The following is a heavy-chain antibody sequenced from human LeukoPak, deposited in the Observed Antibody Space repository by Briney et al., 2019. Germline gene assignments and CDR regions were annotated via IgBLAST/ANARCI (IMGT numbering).Heavy chain of an antibody. CDR3: ARWSTWELEGIDY. J-gene: IGHJ4*02. V-gene: IGHV3-11*04. Sequence: PGGSLRLSCAASGFTFSDYYMSWIRQAPGKGLEWVSYISSSGSTIYYADSVKGRFTISRDNAENSLYLQMNSLRAEDTAVYYCARWSTWELEGIDYWGQGTLVTVSS. CDR2: ISSSGSTI. D-gene: IGHD1-26*01. CDR1: GFTFSDYY.